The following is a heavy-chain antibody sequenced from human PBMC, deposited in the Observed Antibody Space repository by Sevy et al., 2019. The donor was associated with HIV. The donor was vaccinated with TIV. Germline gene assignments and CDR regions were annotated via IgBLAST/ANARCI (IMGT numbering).Heavy chain of an antibody. CDR1: GYSISSGYY. V-gene: IGHV4-38-2*02. D-gene: IGHD3-10*01. CDR2: IYHSGST. CDR3: ARDRANNMVRGLNNWFDP. Sequence: SETLSLTCAVSGYSISSGYYWGWIRQPPGKGLEWIGSIYHSGSTYYNPSLKSRVTISVDTSKNQFSLKLSSVTAADTAVYYCARDRANNMVRGLNNWFDPWGQGTLVTVSS. J-gene: IGHJ5*02.